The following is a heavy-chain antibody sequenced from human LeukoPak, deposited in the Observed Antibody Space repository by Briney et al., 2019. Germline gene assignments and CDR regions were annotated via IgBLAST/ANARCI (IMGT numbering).Heavy chain of an antibody. D-gene: IGHD3-22*01. V-gene: IGHV1-46*01. CDR2: INPSGGST. CDR1: GYTFTSYY. CDR3: ALPGGYYYDSSGYYSPGG. Sequence: ASVKVSCKASGYTFTSYYMHWVRQAPGQGLEWMGIINPSGGSTSYAQKFQGRVTMTRDTSTSTVYMELSSLRSEDTAVYYCALPGGYYYDSSGYYSPGGWGQGTLVTVSS. J-gene: IGHJ4*02.